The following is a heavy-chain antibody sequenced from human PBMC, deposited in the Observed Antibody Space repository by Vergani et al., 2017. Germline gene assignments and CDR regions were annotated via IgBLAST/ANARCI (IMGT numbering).Heavy chain of an antibody. J-gene: IGHJ5*02. Sequence: VQLLESGGGLLQPGGSLRLTCAASEFTFNQYGMHWVRQAPGKGLEWVAVTWYDGNNKQYADSVKGRFTISRDNSKSTMYLQMNSLRDEDTGVYYCARDLRLLYNRFDPWGQGTLVTVSS. CDR1: EFTFNQYG. CDR2: TWYDGNNK. V-gene: IGHV3-33*08. CDR3: ARDLRLLYNRFDP. D-gene: IGHD1-14*01.